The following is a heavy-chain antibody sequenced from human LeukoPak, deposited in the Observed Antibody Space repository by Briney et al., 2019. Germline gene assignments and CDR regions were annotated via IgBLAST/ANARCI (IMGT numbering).Heavy chain of an antibody. V-gene: IGHV4-59*12. J-gene: IGHJ6*03. CDR2: IYYSGST. CDR3: ARAMVYYYYMDV. Sequence: SETLSLTCTVSGGSISSYYWSWIRQPPGKGLEWIGYIYYSGSTYYNPSLKSRVTISVDRSKNQFSLKLSSVTAADTAVYYCARAMVYYYYMDVWGKGTTVTVSS. CDR1: GGSISSYY. D-gene: IGHD4/OR15-4a*01.